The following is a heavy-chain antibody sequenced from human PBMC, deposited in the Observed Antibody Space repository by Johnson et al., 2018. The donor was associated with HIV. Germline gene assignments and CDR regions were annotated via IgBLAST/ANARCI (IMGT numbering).Heavy chain of an antibody. CDR1: GFTFSSYW. J-gene: IGHJ3*02. D-gene: IGHD1-26*01. CDR3: ARPEWELDCFDI. CDR2: INSDGSST. V-gene: IGHV3-74*02. Sequence: VQLVESGGGLVQPGGSLRLSCAASGFTFSSYWMHWVRQAPGKGLVWVSRINSDGSSTSYADSVKGRFTISRDNAKNTLYLQMNRLRAEDTAVYYCARPEWELDCFDIWGQGTMVTVTS.